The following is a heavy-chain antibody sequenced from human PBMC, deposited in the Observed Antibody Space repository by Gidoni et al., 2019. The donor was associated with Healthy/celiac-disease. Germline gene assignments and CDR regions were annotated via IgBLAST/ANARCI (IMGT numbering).Heavy chain of an antibody. J-gene: IGHJ5*02. CDR3: ARLRGSYGLIPGWFDP. CDR1: GGSISSSSYY. Sequence: QLQLQESGPGLVKTSETLSLTCTVSGGSISSSSYYWGWLRQPPGKGLEWIGCIDYSEGTYYHPSLTSRVTISVDTAKNQFSLKLSFVPAADTAVYYCARLRGSYGLIPGWFDPWGQGTLVTVSS. CDR2: IDYSEGT. D-gene: IGHD1-26*01. V-gene: IGHV4-39*01.